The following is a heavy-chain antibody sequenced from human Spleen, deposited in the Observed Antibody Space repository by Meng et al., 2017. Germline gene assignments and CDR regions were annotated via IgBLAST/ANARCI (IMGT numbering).Heavy chain of an antibody. CDR2: IKQDGSEG. D-gene: IGHD1-26*01. J-gene: IGHJ3*02. CDR1: GFTFSSYW. Sequence: GGSLRLSCSVSGFTFSSYWMSWVRQAPGKGLEWVANIKQDGSEGYYVDSVRGRFTISRDNAKNSLYLQMNSLRAEDTAVYYCARYSGNSEAFHIWGQGTMVTVSS. CDR3: ARYSGNSEAFHI. V-gene: IGHV3-7*01.